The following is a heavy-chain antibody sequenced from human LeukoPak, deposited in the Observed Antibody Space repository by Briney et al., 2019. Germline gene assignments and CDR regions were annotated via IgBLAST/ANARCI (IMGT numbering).Heavy chain of an antibody. CDR2: ISAYNGNT. V-gene: IGHV1-18*01. Sequence: ASVKVSCKASGYTFTSYGISWVRQAPGQGLEWMGWISAYNGNTNYAQKLQGRVTMTTDTSTSTAYMELRSLRSEDTAVYYCASDRGEVDAFDIWGQGTMVTVSS. J-gene: IGHJ3*02. CDR1: GYTFTSYG. D-gene: IGHD2-21*01. CDR3: ASDRGEVDAFDI.